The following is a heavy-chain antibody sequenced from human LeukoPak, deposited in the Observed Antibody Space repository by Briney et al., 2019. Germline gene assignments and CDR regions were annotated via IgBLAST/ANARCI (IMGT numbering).Heavy chain of an antibody. CDR3: AGSRGSYAYYGMDV. D-gene: IGHD1-26*01. V-gene: IGHV4-59*01. Sequence: SETLSLTCSVSGGSIRSDYWSWIRQPPGKGLEWIGYVHHTGTTNYNPSLKSRVTISLDTSKNQFSLRLTSVSAADTGVYYCAGSRGSYAYYGMDVWGQGTTVTVSS. J-gene: IGHJ6*02. CDR1: GGSIRSDY. CDR2: VHHTGTT.